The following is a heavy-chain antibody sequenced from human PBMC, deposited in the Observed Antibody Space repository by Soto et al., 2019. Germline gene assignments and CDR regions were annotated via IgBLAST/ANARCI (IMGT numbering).Heavy chain of an antibody. CDR3: ARERPDGARLDP. Sequence: QVQLQESGPGLVKPSQTLSLTCTVSGGSISSGDYYWIWIRQPPGKGLEWIGYIYYSGSTYYNPSLKSRVAISVDTSKNQFSLKLSSVTAADTAVYYCARERPDGARLDPWGQGTLVTVSS. CDR2: IYYSGST. V-gene: IGHV4-30-4*01. D-gene: IGHD6-6*01. J-gene: IGHJ5*02. CDR1: GGSISSGDYY.